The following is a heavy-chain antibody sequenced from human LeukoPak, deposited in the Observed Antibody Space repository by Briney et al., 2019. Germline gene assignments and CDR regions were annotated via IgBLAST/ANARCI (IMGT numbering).Heavy chain of an antibody. CDR3: AELGITMIGGV. CDR1: GFTFSSYW. J-gene: IGHJ6*04. Sequence: GGSLRLSCAASGFTFSSYWMHWVRQAPGKGLVWVSRINSDGSSTNYADSVKGRFTISRDNAKNSLYLQMNSLRAEDTAVYYCAELGITMIGGVWGKGTTVTISS. D-gene: IGHD3-10*02. CDR2: INSDGSST. V-gene: IGHV3-74*01.